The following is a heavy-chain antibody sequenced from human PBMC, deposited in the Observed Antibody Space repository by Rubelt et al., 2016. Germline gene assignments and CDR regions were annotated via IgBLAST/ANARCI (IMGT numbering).Heavy chain of an antibody. CDR1: GYSFTSYW. CDR3: ARHVNHNWFDP. D-gene: IGHD1-14*01. Sequence: EVQLVQSGAEVKKPGESLRISCKGSGYSFTSYWISWVRQMPGKGLEWMGRIDPSDSYTNYSPSCKGNVTISAYKSISTAYLQWSSLKASDTAMYYCARHVNHNWFDPWGQGTLVTVSS. V-gene: IGHV5-10-1*03. CDR2: IDPSDSYT. J-gene: IGHJ5*02.